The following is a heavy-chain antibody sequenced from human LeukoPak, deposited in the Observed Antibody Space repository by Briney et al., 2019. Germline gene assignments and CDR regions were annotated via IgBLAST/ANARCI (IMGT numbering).Heavy chain of an antibody. Sequence: GGSLRLSCAASGFTFDDYTMHWVRQAPGKGLEWVSLISWDSGRTYYADSVKGRFTISRDNSKNSLYLQMNSLRTEDTALYYCAKADTTLDPFDHWGQGTLVPVSS. J-gene: IGHJ4*02. D-gene: IGHD5-18*01. CDR1: GFTFDDYT. CDR2: ISWDSGRT. V-gene: IGHV3-43*01. CDR3: AKADTTLDPFDH.